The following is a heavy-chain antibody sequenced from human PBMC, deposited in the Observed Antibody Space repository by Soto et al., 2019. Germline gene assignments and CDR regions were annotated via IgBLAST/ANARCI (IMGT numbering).Heavy chain of an antibody. V-gene: IGHV3-23*01. J-gene: IGHJ4*02. D-gene: IGHD7-27*01. CDR2: ISSGGDAT. CDR3: AKKLLGSITLPDWYYFDY. CDR1: GFTFGNYA. Sequence: EVQLLESGGGLVQPGGSLRLSCAASGFTFGNYAFSWVRQAPGKGLEWVSVISSGGDATYYPDSVKGRVTTSRDNSKNTVYLQMSSLRAEDTAVYYCAKKLLGSITLPDWYYFDYWGQGTLVTVSS.